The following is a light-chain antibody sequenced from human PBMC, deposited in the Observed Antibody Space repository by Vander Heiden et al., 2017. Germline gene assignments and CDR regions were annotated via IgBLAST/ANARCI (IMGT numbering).Light chain of an antibody. J-gene: IGLJ3*02. V-gene: IGLV6-57*01. CDR1: SGSIASNY. CDR2: EDN. CDR3: QSYDSSNPWV. Sequence: FILTHPHSVSESPGKTVTISCTRSSGSIASNYVQWYQQRPGSSPTTVIYEDNQRPSGVPDRFSGSIDSSSNSASLTISGLKTEDEADYYCQSYDSSNPWVFGGGTKLTVL.